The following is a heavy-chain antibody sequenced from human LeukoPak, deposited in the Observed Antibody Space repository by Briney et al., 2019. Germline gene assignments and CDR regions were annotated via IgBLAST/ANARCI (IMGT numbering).Heavy chain of an antibody. J-gene: IGHJ4*02. D-gene: IGHD6-19*01. CDR3: ARDSVAGTTVYSFDY. V-gene: IGHV1-2*02. Sequence: ASVKVSCKASGYTFTGYYMHLVRQAPGQGLEWMGWINPNSGGTNYAQKFQGRVTMTRDTSISTAYMELSRLRSDDTAVYYCARDSVAGTTVYSFDYWGQGTLVTVSS. CDR1: GYTFTGYY. CDR2: INPNSGGT.